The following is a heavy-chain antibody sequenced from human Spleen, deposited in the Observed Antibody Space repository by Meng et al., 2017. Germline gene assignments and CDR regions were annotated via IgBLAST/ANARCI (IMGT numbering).Heavy chain of an antibody. CDR1: GSIFSDHW. D-gene: IGHD1-1*01. CDR3: ATKTTELDN. J-gene: IGHJ4*01. Sequence: GESLKISCSGFNFGSIFSDHWMTWVRQAPGKGLEWVSLISVSGGNTYYADSVKGRFTISRDNSKNTLYLQMNSLRAEDTAVYYCATKTTELDNWGQGTQVTVSS. V-gene: IGHV3-23*01. CDR2: ISVSGGNT.